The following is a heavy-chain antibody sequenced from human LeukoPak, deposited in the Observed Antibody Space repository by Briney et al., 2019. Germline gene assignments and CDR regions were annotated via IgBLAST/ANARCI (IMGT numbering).Heavy chain of an antibody. CDR1: GFTFSSYG. Sequence: GGSLRLSCAASGFTFSSYGMHWVRQAPGKGLEWVAVIWYDGSNKYYADSVKGRFTISRDNSKNTLYLQMNSLRAEDTAVYYCARYCSGGSCYPRAFDPWGQGTLVTVSS. CDR3: ARYCSGGSCYPRAFDP. D-gene: IGHD2-15*01. J-gene: IGHJ5*02. V-gene: IGHV3-33*01. CDR2: IWYDGSNK.